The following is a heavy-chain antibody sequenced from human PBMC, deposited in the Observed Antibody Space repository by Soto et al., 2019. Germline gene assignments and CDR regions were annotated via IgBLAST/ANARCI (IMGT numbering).Heavy chain of an antibody. CDR1: GFTFSSYS. V-gene: IGHV3-21*01. D-gene: IGHD6-19*01. CDR3: ARGDYSSGWSMDY. CDR2: ISSSSSYI. J-gene: IGHJ4*02. Sequence: GGSLRLSCAASGFTFSSYSMNWVRQAPGKGLEWVSSISSSSSYIYYADSVKGRFTISRDNAKNPLYLQMNSLRAEDTAVYYCARGDYSSGWSMDYWGQGTLVTVSS.